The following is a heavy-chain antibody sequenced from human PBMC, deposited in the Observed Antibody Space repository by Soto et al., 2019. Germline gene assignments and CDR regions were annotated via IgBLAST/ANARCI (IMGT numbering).Heavy chain of an antibody. Sequence: GASVKVSCKASGGTFSSYAISWVRQAPGQGLEWMGGIIPIFGTANYAQKFQGRVTITADESTSTAYMELSSLRSEDTAVYYCARGGLRYFDWLESPWYYYYGMDVWGQGTTVTVSS. CDR1: GGTFSSYA. J-gene: IGHJ6*02. V-gene: IGHV1-69*13. D-gene: IGHD3-9*01. CDR2: IIPIFGTA. CDR3: ARGGLRYFDWLESPWYYYYGMDV.